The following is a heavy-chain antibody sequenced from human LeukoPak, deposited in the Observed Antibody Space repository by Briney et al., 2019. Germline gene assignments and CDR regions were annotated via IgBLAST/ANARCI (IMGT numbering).Heavy chain of an antibody. Sequence: ASVKVSCKASGYTFTSYYMHWVRQAPGQGLEWMGIINPSGGSTSYAQKFQGRVTMTRDMSTSTVYMELSSLRSEDTAVYYCARARDSGGYENDFDYWGQGTLVTVSS. D-gene: IGHD1-26*01. CDR1: GYTFTSYY. CDR3: ARARDSGGYENDFDY. CDR2: INPSGGST. J-gene: IGHJ4*02. V-gene: IGHV1-46*01.